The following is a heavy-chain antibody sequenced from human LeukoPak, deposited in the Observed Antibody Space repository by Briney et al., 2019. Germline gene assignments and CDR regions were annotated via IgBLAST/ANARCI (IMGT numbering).Heavy chain of an antibody. V-gene: IGHV3-66*01. D-gene: IGHD6-19*01. CDR1: GFTVSSNY. Sequence: GGSLRLSCAASGFTVSSNYMTWVRQAPGKGLEWVSVIYTSGNTYYADSVKGRFTISRDISKNTLYLQMNSLRAEDTAVYYCARGGSGWYLYDDWGQGTLVTVSS. CDR2: IYTSGNT. J-gene: IGHJ4*02. CDR3: ARGGSGWYLYDD.